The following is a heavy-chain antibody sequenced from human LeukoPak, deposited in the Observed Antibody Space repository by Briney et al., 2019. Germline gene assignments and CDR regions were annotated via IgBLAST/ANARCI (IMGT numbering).Heavy chain of an antibody. CDR1: GFTFSSYS. Sequence: GGSLRLSCAASGFTFSSYSMNWVRQAAGKGLEWVSYISSSSTIYYADSVKGRFTISRDNAKNSLYLQMNSLRDEDTAVYYCARTTVVTDFDYWGQGTLVTVSS. D-gene: IGHD4-23*01. CDR3: ARTTVVTDFDY. CDR2: ISSSSTI. V-gene: IGHV3-48*02. J-gene: IGHJ4*02.